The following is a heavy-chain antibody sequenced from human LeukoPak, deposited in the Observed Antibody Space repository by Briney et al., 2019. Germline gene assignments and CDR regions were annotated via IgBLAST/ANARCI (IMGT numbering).Heavy chain of an antibody. CDR2: ISYDGTNK. V-gene: IGHV3-30-3*01. CDR1: GFTFRNYA. Sequence: PGRSLRLSCAASGFTFRNYAMHWVRQAPGKGLEWVAVISYDGTNKYYADSVKGRFTISRDNSKNTMYVQMNSLRAEDTAMYYCARGWLERPGYWGQGTLVTVSS. CDR3: ARGWLERPGY. D-gene: IGHD6-19*01. J-gene: IGHJ4*02.